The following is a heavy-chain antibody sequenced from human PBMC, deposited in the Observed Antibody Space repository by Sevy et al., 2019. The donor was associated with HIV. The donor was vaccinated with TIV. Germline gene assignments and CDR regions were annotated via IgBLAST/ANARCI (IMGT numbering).Heavy chain of an antibody. CDR2: IISFFGMT. J-gene: IGHJ4*02. CDR1: GGTISRDG. V-gene: IGHV1-69*13. CDR3: ARGGGSGWYYFDS. D-gene: IGHD6-19*01. Sequence: ASVKVSCKASGGTISRDGISWERQAPGLGLEWMGGIISFFGMTNYAQKFQGRVTISADESTSTVYMELSSLRFEDTAVYYCARGGGSGWYYFDSWGQGTLVTVSS.